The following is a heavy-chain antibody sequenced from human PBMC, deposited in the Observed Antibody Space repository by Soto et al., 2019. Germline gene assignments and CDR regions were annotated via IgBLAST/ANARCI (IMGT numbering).Heavy chain of an antibody. CDR2: IIPIFGTA. D-gene: IGHD3-10*01. V-gene: IGHV1-69*13. CDR3: ARDSTMVRGVIISGPWFDP. Sequence: ASVKVSCKASGVTFSSYAISWVRQAPGQGLEWMGGIIPIFGTANYAQKFQGRVTITADESTSTAYMELSSLRSEDTAVYYCARDSTMVRGVIISGPWFDPWGQGTLVTVS. CDR1: GVTFSSYA. J-gene: IGHJ5*02.